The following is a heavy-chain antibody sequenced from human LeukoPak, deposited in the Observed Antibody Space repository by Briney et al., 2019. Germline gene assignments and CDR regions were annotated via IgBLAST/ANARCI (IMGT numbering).Heavy chain of an antibody. CDR1: GGSIGSSRYY. D-gene: IGHD2-2*01. Sequence: SEPLSLPCTVSGGSIGSSRYYWGWIRPPPGKGLEWIGSIYYSGSTYYNPSLKSRVTISVDTSKNQFSLKLSSVTAADTAVYYCARDWCSGTSCPTGFDPWGQGTLVTVSS. CDR3: ARDWCSGTSCPTGFDP. CDR2: IYYSGST. V-gene: IGHV4-39*07. J-gene: IGHJ5*02.